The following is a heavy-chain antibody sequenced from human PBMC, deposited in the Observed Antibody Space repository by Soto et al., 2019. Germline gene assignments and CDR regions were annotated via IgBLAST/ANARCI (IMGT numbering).Heavy chain of an antibody. V-gene: IGHV3-9*01. CDR3: AKGPYSSGWYGAFDI. CDR1: GFTFDDYA. CDR2: ISWNSGSI. Sequence: EVQLVESGGGLVQPDRSLRLSCAASGFTFDDYAMHWVRQAPGKGLEWVSGISWNSGSIGYADSVKGRFTISRDNAKNSLYLQMNSLRAEDTALYYCAKGPYSSGWYGAFDIWGQGTMVTVSS. D-gene: IGHD6-19*01. J-gene: IGHJ3*02.